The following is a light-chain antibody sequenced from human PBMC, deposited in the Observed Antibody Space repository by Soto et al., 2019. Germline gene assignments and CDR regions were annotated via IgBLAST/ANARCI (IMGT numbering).Light chain of an antibody. Sequence: DIPMTQSPSTLSASVGDRVTITCRASQSISNWLAWYQQKPGKAPKLLIYKASTLESGVPSRFSGSGSGTEFTLTISSLQPDDFATYYCQQYDSYSCTFGQGTKLEIK. V-gene: IGKV1-5*03. CDR3: QQYDSYSCT. J-gene: IGKJ2*02. CDR2: KAS. CDR1: QSISNW.